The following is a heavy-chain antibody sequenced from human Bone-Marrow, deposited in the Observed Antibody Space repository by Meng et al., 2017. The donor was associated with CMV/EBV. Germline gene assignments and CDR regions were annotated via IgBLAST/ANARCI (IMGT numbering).Heavy chain of an antibody. D-gene: IGHD2-15*01. V-gene: IGHV5-51*01. J-gene: IGHJ4*02. Sequence: GYSLTSYRLGWVSQLAGKGLDWMGIIYPGDSDTRYSPSFQGQVTISADKSISTAYLQWSSLKASYTAMYYCARHLGYCSGGSCCFGYWGQGTLVTVSS. CDR3: ARHLGYCSGGSCCFGY. CDR2: IYPGDSDT. CDR1: GYSLTSYR.